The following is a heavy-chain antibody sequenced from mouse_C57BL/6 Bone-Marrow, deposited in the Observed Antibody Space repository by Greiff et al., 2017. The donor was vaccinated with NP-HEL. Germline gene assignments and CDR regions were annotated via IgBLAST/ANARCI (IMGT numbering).Heavy chain of an antibody. CDR1: GYTFTSYW. D-gene: IGHD1-1*01. V-gene: IGHV1-5*01. J-gene: IGHJ3*01. CDR3: YGSSYNWFAY. CDR2: IYPGNSDT. Sequence: DVQLQESGTVLARPGASVKMSCKTSGYTFTSYWMHWVKQRPGQGLEWIGAIYPGNSDTSYNQKFKGKAKLTAVTSASTAYMELSSLTNEDSAVYYCYGSSYNWFAYWGQGTLVTVSA.